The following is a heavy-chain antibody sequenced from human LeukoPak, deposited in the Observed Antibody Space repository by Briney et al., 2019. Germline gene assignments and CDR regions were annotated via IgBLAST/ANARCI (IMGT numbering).Heavy chain of an antibody. CDR1: GVSVTRGAYY. D-gene: IGHD3-10*01. J-gene: IGHJ4*01. CDR2: VDYHGNN. Sequence: SQTLSLTCTLSGVSVTRGAYYWTWIRQPPGKGLEWSGHVDYHGNNDYTPSLKRRVTISVDRHKNQFSLKLSSVTAADTAVSYCARDQDTMARGAPFDSWGPGTLVTASS. V-gene: IGHV4-30-2*01. CDR3: ARDQDTMARGAPFDS.